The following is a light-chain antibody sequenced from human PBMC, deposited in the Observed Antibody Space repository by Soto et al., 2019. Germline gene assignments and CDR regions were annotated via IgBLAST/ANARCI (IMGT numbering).Light chain of an antibody. Sequence: DIQMTQSPSSLSASVGDRVTITCRASQGISHYLAWYQQKPGKVPKLLIYAASTLQSGVPSRFSGSGSGTDFTLTISGLQPEDVATYYCQKYNSAPWTFGQGTKVEIK. CDR2: AAS. CDR1: QGISHY. CDR3: QKYNSAPWT. V-gene: IGKV1-27*01. J-gene: IGKJ1*01.